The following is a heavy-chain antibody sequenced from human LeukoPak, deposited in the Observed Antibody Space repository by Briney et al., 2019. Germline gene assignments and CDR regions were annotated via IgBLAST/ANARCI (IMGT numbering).Heavy chain of an antibody. CDR2: ISYDGSNK. J-gene: IGHJ3*02. Sequence: AGGSLRLSCAASGFTFSTYAMTWVRQAPGKGLEWVAVISYDGSNKYYADSVKGRFTISRDNSKNTLYLQMNSLRAEDTAVYYCAKTAGRWLQLSAFDIWGQGTMVTVSS. V-gene: IGHV3-30*18. CDR3: AKTAGRWLQLSAFDI. CDR1: GFTFSTYA. D-gene: IGHD5-24*01.